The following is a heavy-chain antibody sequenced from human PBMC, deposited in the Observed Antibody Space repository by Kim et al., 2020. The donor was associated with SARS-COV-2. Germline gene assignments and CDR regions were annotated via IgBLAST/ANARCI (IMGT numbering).Heavy chain of an antibody. V-gene: IGHV1-69*13. CDR1: GGTFSSYA. Sequence: SVKVSCKASGGTFSSYAISWVRQAPGQGLEWMGGIIPIFGTANYAQKFQGRVTITADESTSTAYMELSSLRSEDTAVYYCASSIKGSSGAFDIWGQGTMVTVSS. D-gene: IGHD3-22*01. CDR3: ASSIKGSSGAFDI. J-gene: IGHJ3*02. CDR2: IIPIFGTA.